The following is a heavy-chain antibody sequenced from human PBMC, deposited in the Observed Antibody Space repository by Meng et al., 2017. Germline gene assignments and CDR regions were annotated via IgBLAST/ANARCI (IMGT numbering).Heavy chain of an antibody. V-gene: IGHV4-4*02. CDR1: GGTKTSSKW. J-gene: IGHJ4*01. CDR2: IIHSGST. Sequence: AGTGGTKTSSKWWSWVRQSPKKGLEWIGEIIHSGSTSYNPSLRSRVTIKVDKSKNQFSLKLSSVTAADTDVYYCEGRAISGGGDYWGQGTLVTVSS. CDR3: EGRAISGGGDY. D-gene: IGHD3-10*01.